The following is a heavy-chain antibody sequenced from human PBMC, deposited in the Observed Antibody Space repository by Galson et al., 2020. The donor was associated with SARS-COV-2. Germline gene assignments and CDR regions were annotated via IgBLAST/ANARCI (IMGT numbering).Heavy chain of an antibody. Sequence: SETLSLTCAVYGGSLSGYYWSWIRQPPGKGLEWIGEINSSGSTNYNPSLKSRVTISVDTSKNHFSLKLSSVTAADTAVYYCAREENFFLVGTATRMCGFDDWGRGTLATVSS. D-gene: IGHD2-21*02. CDR2: INSSGST. V-gene: IGHV4-34*01. CDR1: GGSLSGYY. CDR3: AREENFFLVGTATRMCGFDD. J-gene: IGHJ4*02.